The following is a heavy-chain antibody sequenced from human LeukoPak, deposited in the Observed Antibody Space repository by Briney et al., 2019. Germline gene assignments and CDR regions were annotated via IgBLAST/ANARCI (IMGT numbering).Heavy chain of an antibody. CDR3: ACPTVVTPRGY. J-gene: IGHJ4*02. Sequence: GGSLRLSCAASGFTFSSYSMNWVRQAPGKGLEWVSSISSSSSYIYYADSVKGRFTISRDNAKNSLYLQMNSQRAEDTAVYYCACPTVVTPRGYWGQGTLVTVSS. V-gene: IGHV3-21*01. CDR2: ISSSSSYI. D-gene: IGHD4-23*01. CDR1: GFTFSSYS.